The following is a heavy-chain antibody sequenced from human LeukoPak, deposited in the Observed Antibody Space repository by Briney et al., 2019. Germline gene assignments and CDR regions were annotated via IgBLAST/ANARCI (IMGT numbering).Heavy chain of an antibody. D-gene: IGHD3-3*01. CDR2: IYYSGST. CDR1: GGSISSSSYY. Sequence: SETLSLTCTVSGGSISSSSYYWGWIRQPPGKGLEWIGSIYYSGSTYYNPSLKSRVTISVDTSKNQFSLKLSSVTAADTAVYYCARDEAYYDFWSGYSPVFNYWGQGTLVTVSS. V-gene: IGHV4-39*07. CDR3: ARDEAYYDFWSGYSPVFNY. J-gene: IGHJ4*02.